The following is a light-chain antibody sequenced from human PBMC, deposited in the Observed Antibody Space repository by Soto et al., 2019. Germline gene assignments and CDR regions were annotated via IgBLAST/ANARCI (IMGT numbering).Light chain of an antibody. J-gene: IGKJ1*01. CDR2: GAS. CDR1: QTVTSY. Sequence: EIELTQSPGTLSLSPGDIATLSCRASQTVTSYFAWYQQKPGQAPRLLIHGASTRATGIQDRFSGSGPGTDFTLTSSGLEPEDFAVYYCQQYGSSPRTFGQGTKVEI. V-gene: IGKV3-20*01. CDR3: QQYGSSPRT.